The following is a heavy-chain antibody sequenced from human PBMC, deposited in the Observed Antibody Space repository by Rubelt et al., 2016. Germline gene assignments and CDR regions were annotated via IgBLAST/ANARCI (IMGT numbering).Heavy chain of an antibody. CDR1: GYSITSGYY. CDR2: IYDSGST. Sequence: QVQLQESGPGLVKSSETLSLTCDVSGYSITSGYYWAWIRQRPGKGLEWLGSIYDSGSTYYNPSLKNTVTISVDASKKQFSLKLGLVPAAETAVDYGASRISETYYLSTFDVWGQGTMVTVSS. D-gene: IGHD1-26*01. V-gene: IGHV4-38-2*01. CDR3: ASRISETYYLSTFDV. J-gene: IGHJ3*01.